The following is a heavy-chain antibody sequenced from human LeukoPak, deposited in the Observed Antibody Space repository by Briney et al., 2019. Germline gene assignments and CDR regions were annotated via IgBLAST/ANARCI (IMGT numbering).Heavy chain of an antibody. CDR2: IYYSGST. CDR1: GGSISSSSYY. D-gene: IGHD4-17*01. Sequence: SETLSLTCTVSGGSISSSSYYWGWIRQPPGKGLEWIGSIYYSGSTYYNPPLKSRVTISVDTSKNQFSLKLSSVTAADTAVYYCARRRDDYGEPYYYYGMDVWGQGTTVTVSS. V-gene: IGHV4-39*01. J-gene: IGHJ6*02. CDR3: ARRRDDYGEPYYYYGMDV.